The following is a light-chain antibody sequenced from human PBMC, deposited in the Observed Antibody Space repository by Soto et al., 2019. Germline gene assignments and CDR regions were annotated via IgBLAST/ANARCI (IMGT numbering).Light chain of an antibody. V-gene: IGKV3-15*01. J-gene: IGKJ2*01. CDR1: QSVSGN. Sequence: EIVMTQSPATLSVSAGERATLSCRASQSVSGNFGWYQQKPGQAPRLLIHGASTMATGIPARFSGSGSGTEFTLTVSSLQSEDFAVYYCQQYNNWPYTFGQGTKLEIK. CDR2: GAS. CDR3: QQYNNWPYT.